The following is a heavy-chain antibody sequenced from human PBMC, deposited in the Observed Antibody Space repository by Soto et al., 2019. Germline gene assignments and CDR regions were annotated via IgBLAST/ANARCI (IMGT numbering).Heavy chain of an antibody. J-gene: IGHJ4*02. CDR2: ISYDGSNK. D-gene: IGHD2-15*01. V-gene: IGHV3-30-3*01. Sequence: PGGSLRLSCAASGFTFISYAMHWVRQAPGKGLEWVAVISYDGSNKYYADSVKGRFTISRDNSKNTLYLQMNSLRAEDTAVYYCARDKRRRYSCYFDYWGQGTLVTVSS. CDR3: ARDKRRRYSCYFDY. CDR1: GFTFISYA.